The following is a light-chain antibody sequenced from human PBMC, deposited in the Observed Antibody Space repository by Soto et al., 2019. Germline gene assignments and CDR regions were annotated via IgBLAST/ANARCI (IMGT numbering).Light chain of an antibody. CDR3: QSYDSSLSGSV. Sequence: QSVLTQPPSVSGAPVQSVTISCTGSSSNIGAGYDVHWYQQLPGTAPKLLIYGNSNRPSGVPDRFSGSKSGTSASLAITGLQAEDEADYYCQSYDSSLSGSVFGGGTKVTVL. V-gene: IGLV1-40*01. CDR2: GNS. CDR1: SSNIGAGYD. J-gene: IGLJ2*01.